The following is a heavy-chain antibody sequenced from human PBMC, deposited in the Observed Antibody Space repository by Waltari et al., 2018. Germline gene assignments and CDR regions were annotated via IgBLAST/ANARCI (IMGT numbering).Heavy chain of an antibody. Sequence: EVQLVQSGAEVKKPGESLKISCKGSGYMFTNNWVDWLRQMSGKGLEWRGIINPRDAETRYSPSFQGHVNISADKSMSTAYLQWSSLKASDTATYYGARLFGIGSGDYGADYWGQGMVVTVSS. CDR1: GYMFTNNW. V-gene: IGHV5-51*01. J-gene: IGHJ4*02. D-gene: IGHD4-17*01. CDR2: INPRDAET. CDR3: ARLFGIGSGDYGADY.